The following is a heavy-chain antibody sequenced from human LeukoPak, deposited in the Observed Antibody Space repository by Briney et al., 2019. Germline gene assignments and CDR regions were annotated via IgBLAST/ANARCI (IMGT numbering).Heavy chain of an antibody. Sequence: GASVKVSCKASGYTFTGYYMHWVRQAPGQGLEWMGWINPNSGGTNYAQNFQGRVTMTRDTSISTAYMELSRLRSDDTAVYYCASGDIVVVPAAPRYYYYYMDVWGKGTTVTVSS. J-gene: IGHJ6*03. CDR3: ASGDIVVVPAAPRYYYYYMDV. CDR2: INPNSGGT. V-gene: IGHV1-2*02. D-gene: IGHD2-2*01. CDR1: GYTFTGYY.